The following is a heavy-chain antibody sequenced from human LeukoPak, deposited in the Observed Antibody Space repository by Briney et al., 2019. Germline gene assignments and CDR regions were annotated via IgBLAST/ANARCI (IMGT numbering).Heavy chain of an antibody. CDR1: GFTFSSYA. Sequence: GGSLRLSCSASGFTFSSYAMHWVRQAPGKGLEYVSSITSNGDTTYYTDSVKGRFTISRDNSKNTLYLQMSSLRAEDTAVYYCLKDRLGTGDYWGQGTLVSVS. V-gene: IGHV3-64D*06. CDR3: LKDRLGTGDY. J-gene: IGHJ4*02. D-gene: IGHD7-27*01. CDR2: ITSNGDTT.